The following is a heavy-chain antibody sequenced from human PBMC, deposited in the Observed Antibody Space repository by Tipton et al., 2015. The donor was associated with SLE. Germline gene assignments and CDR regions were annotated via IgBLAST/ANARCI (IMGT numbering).Heavy chain of an antibody. CDR1: GGSISSGSYY. J-gene: IGHJ4*02. V-gene: IGHV4-61*09. CDR3: ARDLRENGDAHFDY. Sequence: TLSLTCTVSGGSISSGSYYWSWIRQPAGKGLEWIGHKYTSGSTNYNPSHKSRVTISVDTSKNQFSLKLSSVTAADTAVYYCARDLRENGDAHFDYWGQGKLVTVSS. D-gene: IGHD3-10*01. CDR2: KYTSGST.